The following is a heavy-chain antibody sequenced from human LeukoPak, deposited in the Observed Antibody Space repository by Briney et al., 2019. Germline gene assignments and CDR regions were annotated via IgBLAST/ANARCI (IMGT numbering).Heavy chain of an antibody. D-gene: IGHD6-13*01. V-gene: IGHV3-33*01. CDR2: IWYDGSNK. Sequence: GGSLRLSCAASGFTFSSYGMHWVRQAPGKGLEWVAVIWYDGSNKHYADSVKGRFTISRDNSKNTLYLQMNSLRAEDTAVYYCARDGVAAAGTFLDYWGQGTLVTVSS. CDR3: ARDGVAAAGTFLDY. CDR1: GFTFSSYG. J-gene: IGHJ4*02.